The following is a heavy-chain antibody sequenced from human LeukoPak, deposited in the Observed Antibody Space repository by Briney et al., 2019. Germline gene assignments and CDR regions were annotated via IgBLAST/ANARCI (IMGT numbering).Heavy chain of an antibody. V-gene: IGHV1-24*01. D-gene: IGHD3-9*01. J-gene: IGHJ4*02. CDR2: FDPEDGET. Sequence: GASVTVSCKVSGYTLTELSMHWVRQAPGKGLEWMGGFDPEDGETIYPQKFQGRVTMTEDTSTDTAYMELSSLRSEDTAVYYCATVLTYYDILTGYYPFDYWGQGTLVTVSS. CDR3: ATVLTYYDILTGYYPFDY. CDR1: GYTLTELS.